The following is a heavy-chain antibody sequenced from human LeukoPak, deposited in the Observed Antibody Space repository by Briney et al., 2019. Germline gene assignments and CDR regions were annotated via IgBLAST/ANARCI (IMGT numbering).Heavy chain of an antibody. CDR1: GFTFSSYEM. J-gene: IGHJ4*02. CDR2: IYHSGST. D-gene: IGHD1-1*01. CDR3: ARDKRQASGRGLDY. V-gene: IGHV4-4*02. Sequence: GSLRLSCAVSGFTFSSYEMNWARQPPGKGLEWIGEIYHSGSTNYNPSLKSRVTISVDKSKNQFSLKLSSVTAADTAVYYCARDKRQASGRGLDYWGQGTLVTVSS.